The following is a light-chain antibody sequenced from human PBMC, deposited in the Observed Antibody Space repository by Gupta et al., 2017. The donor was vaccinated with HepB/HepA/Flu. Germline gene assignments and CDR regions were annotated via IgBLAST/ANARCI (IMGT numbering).Light chain of an antibody. J-gene: IGLJ3*02. CDR3: QTWGSGIWV. V-gene: IGLV4-69*01. CDR1: SGHSTYA. CDR2: LNSDGSH. Sequence: QLVLTQSPSASASLGASVKLTCTLSSGHSTYAIAWHQQQPEKGPQFLMKLNSDGSHNKGDGIPDRFSGSSSGAERYLTISSLQSEDEADYYCQTWGSGIWVFGGGTKLTVL.